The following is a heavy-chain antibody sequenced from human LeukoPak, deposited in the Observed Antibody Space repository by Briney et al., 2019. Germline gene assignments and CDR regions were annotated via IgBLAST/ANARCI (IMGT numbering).Heavy chain of an antibody. CDR3: ALHYYDSSGYYRGIDY. J-gene: IGHJ4*02. D-gene: IGHD3-22*01. Sequence: GASVKVSCKASGGTFSSYTISWVRQAPGQGLEWMGRIIPILGIANYAQKFQGRVTITADKSTSTAYMELSSLRSEDTAVYYCALHYYDSSGYYRGIDYCGQGTLVTVSS. V-gene: IGHV1-69*02. CDR1: GGTFSSYT. CDR2: IIPILGIA.